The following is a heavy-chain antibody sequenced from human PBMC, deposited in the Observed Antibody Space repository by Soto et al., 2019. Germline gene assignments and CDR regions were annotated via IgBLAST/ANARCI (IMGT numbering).Heavy chain of an antibody. CDR1: GYTLTELS. CDR3: ATDALTPYSSSQTTRYYYYGMDV. D-gene: IGHD6-6*01. V-gene: IGHV1-24*01. CDR2: FDPEDGET. Sequence: ASVKVSCKVSGYTLTELSMHWVRQAPGKGLEWMGGFDPEDGETIYAQKFQGRVTMTEDTSTDTAYMELSSLRSEDTAVYYCATDALTPYSSSQTTRYYYYGMDVWGQGTTVTVSS. J-gene: IGHJ6*02.